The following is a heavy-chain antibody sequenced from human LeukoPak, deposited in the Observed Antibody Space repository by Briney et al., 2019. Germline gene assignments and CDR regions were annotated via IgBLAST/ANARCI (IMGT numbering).Heavy chain of an antibody. V-gene: IGHV3-72*01. D-gene: IGHD3-10*01. CDR2: TRNKANSYTT. J-gene: IGHJ4*02. Sequence: GGSLRLSCAASGFTFSDHYMDWVRQAPGKGLEWVGRTRNKANSYTTEYAASVKGRFTISRDDSKNSLYLQMNSLKTEDTAVYYCTGNYYGSGSYADFDYWGQGTLVTVSS. CDR1: GFTFSDHY. CDR3: TGNYYGSGSYADFDY.